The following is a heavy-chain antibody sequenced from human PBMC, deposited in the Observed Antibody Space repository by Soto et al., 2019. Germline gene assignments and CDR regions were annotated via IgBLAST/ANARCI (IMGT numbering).Heavy chain of an antibody. V-gene: IGHV3-74*01. D-gene: IGHD5-18*01. CDR3: AKREGHTYGLFH. J-gene: IGHJ4*02. Sequence: EVQLVESGGGLVQPGGSLRLSCAASGFSFSSYWIHWVRQAPGKGLVWVSRIKTDGSSTDYADSVKGRFTISRDNAKNTLYLQMNSLSAEDTAVYYCAKREGHTYGLFHWGQGTLVHVSS. CDR2: IKTDGSST. CDR1: GFSFSSYW.